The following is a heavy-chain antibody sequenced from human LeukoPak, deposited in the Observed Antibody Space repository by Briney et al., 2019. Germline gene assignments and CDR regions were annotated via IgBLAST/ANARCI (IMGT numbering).Heavy chain of an antibody. V-gene: IGHV3-49*04. CDR3: TRDMIYTFHY. D-gene: IGHD3-16*01. Sequence: PGGSLRLSCAASGFTFSNYWMSWVRQAPGKGLEWVGFITSKAYGGTTEYAASVKGRFTISRDDSKSIAYLQMTSLRTEDTAVYYCTRDMIYTFHYWGQGTLVTVSS. CDR2: ITSKAYGGTT. CDR1: GFTFSNYW. J-gene: IGHJ4*02.